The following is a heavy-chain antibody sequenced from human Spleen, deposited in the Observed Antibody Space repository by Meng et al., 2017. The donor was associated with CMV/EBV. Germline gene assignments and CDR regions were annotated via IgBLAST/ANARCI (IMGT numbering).Heavy chain of an antibody. CDR2: IDYSGST. J-gene: IGHJ4*02. CDR3: ATDDSRADYFDY. V-gene: IGHV4-31*02. CDR1: GGTYSSGGYS. Sequence: GGTYSSGGYSRRRVRQHAGRGLECSGYIDYSGSTYNNPSIKSRRTISVNTTKKQFSKKLSSRTAEDTAEYYCATDDSRADYFDYWGQGTLVTVSS. D-gene: IGHD2-21*02.